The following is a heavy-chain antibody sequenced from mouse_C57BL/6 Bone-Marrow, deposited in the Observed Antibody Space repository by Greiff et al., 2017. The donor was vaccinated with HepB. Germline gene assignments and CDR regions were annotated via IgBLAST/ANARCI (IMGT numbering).Heavy chain of an antibody. J-gene: IGHJ4*01. D-gene: IGHD4-1*01. V-gene: IGHV3-8*01. CDR2: YCGST. Sequence: YCGSTYYNPSLKSRISITRDTSKNQYYLQLNSVTTEDTATYYCARYGTGTGAMDYWGQGTSVTVSS. CDR3: ARYGTGTGAMDY.